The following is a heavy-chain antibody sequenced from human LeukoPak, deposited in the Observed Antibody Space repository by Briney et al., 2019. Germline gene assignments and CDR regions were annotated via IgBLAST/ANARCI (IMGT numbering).Heavy chain of an antibody. D-gene: IGHD1-26*01. CDR1: GFTFSSYS. Sequence: GGSLRLSCAASGFTFSSYSLNWVRQAPGKGLEWVSYISSSSSTIYYAESVKGRFTISRDNAKNSLYLHINSLRAEDTGVYYCARDWGGSYVDYWGQGTLVTVSS. V-gene: IGHV3-48*01. CDR3: ARDWGGSYVDY. J-gene: IGHJ4*02. CDR2: ISSSSSTI.